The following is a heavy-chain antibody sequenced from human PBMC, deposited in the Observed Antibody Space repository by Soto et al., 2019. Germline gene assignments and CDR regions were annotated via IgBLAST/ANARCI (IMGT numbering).Heavy chain of an antibody. CDR2: IKSKTDGGTT. V-gene: IGHV3-15*01. CDR3: TTVAYDFWSGRRYYYYGMDV. D-gene: IGHD3-3*01. CDR1: GFTFSNAW. Sequence: GALRLSCAASGFTFSNAWMSWVRQAPGKGLEWVGRIKSKTDGGTTDYAAPVKGRFTISRDDSKNTLYLQMNSLKTEDTAVYYCTTVAYDFWSGRRYYYYGMDVWGQGTTATVSS. J-gene: IGHJ6*02.